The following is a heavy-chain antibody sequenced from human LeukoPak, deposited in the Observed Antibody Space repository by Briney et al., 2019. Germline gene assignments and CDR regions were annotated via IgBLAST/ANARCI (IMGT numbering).Heavy chain of an antibody. Sequence: SVRVSCTASGGTFSSYAISWVRQAPGQGLEWVGGIIPIFGTANYAQKFQGRVTITADESTSTAYMELSSLRSEDTAVYYWAREGSEIFGVVETLTWFDTGGQGALATVS. J-gene: IGHJ5*02. D-gene: IGHD3-3*01. CDR1: GGTFSSYA. V-gene: IGHV1-69*13. CDR2: IIPIFGTA. CDR3: AREGSEIFGVVETLTWFDT.